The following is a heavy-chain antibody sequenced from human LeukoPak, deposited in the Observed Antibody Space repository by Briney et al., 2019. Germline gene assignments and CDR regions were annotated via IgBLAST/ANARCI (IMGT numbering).Heavy chain of an antibody. CDR2: IYYSGST. CDR3: ARPSTVTTGGAFDI. CDR1: GGSISSGGYY. V-gene: IGHV4-31*03. Sequence: PSETLSLTCTVSGGSISSGGYYWSWIRQHPGKGLEWIGYIYYSGSTYYNPSLKSRVTISVDTSKNQFSLKLSSVTAADTAVYYCARPSTVTTGGAFDIWSQGTMVTVSS. D-gene: IGHD4-17*01. J-gene: IGHJ3*02.